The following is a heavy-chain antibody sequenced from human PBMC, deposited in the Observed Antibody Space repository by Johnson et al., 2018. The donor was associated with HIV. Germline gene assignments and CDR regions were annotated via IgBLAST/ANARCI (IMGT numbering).Heavy chain of an antibody. CDR3: TTDQLQQLVHDAFDI. D-gene: IGHD6-13*01. V-gene: IGHV3-15*01. J-gene: IGHJ3*02. CDR1: GFTFSNAW. CDR2: IKSKTDGGTA. Sequence: VQLVESGGGLVEPGGSLRLSCAASGFTFSNAWMSWVRQAPGKGLEWVGRIKSKTDGGTADYAAPGKGRCTISRDASKNTLYLQMNSLKTEDTDVYYCTTDQLQQLVHDAFDIWGQGTMVTVSS.